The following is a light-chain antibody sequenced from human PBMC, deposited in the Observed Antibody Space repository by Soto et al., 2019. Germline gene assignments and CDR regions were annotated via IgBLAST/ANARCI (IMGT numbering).Light chain of an antibody. J-gene: IGLJ1*01. CDR1: SSDVGDYSY. CDR2: DVT. Sequence: QSVLTQPASVSGSPGQSITISCTGTSSDVGDYSYVSWYQQHPGKAPKLMIYDVTNRPSGVSNRFSGSKSGNTASLTISGLQAEDEADYYCSSYTSTTRVFGTGTKLTVL. CDR3: SSYTSTTRV. V-gene: IGLV2-14*01.